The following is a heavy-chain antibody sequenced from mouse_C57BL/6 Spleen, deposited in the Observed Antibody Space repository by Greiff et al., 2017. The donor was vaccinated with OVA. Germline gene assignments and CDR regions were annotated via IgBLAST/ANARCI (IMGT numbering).Heavy chain of an antibody. V-gene: IGHV5-16*01. Sequence: EVQLVESEGGLVQPGSSMKLSCTASGFTFSDYYMAWVRQVPEKGLEWVANINYDGSSTYYLDSLKSRFIISRDNAKNILYLQMSSLKSEDTATYYCARDRGDYDEGYYFDYWGQGTTLTVSS. CDR1: GFTFSDYY. CDR2: INYDGSST. J-gene: IGHJ2*01. CDR3: ARDRGDYDEGYYFDY. D-gene: IGHD2-4*01.